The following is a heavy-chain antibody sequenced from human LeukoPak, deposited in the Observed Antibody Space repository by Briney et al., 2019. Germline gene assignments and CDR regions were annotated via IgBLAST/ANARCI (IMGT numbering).Heavy chain of an antibody. CDR3: AKEIRYFNSGTYQFYFDY. CDR2: LTGSGETI. J-gene: IGHJ4*02. D-gene: IGHD3-10*01. Sequence: GGSLRLSCAASGFTLRNYAMSWVRQAPGKGLERVSGLTGSGETIYYTDSVQGRFTISRDNSKNTLFLQMNSLRAEDTAVYYCAKEIRYFNSGTYQFYFDYWGQGTLVTVSS. V-gene: IGHV3-23*01. CDR1: GFTLRNYA.